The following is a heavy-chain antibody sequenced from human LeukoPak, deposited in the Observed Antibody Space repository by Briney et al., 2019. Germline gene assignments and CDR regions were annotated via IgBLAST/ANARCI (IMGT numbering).Heavy chain of an antibody. CDR3: ARSLFYGVDAFDI. J-gene: IGHJ3*02. Sequence: SETLSLTCTVSGYSISSGYHWGWIRQPPGKGLEWIGSIYHSGSTYYNPSLKSRVTISVDTSKNQFSLKLSSVTAADTAVYFCARSLFYGVDAFDIWGQGTMVTVSS. CDR1: GYSISSGYH. D-gene: IGHD2-8*01. CDR2: IYHSGST. V-gene: IGHV4-38-2*02.